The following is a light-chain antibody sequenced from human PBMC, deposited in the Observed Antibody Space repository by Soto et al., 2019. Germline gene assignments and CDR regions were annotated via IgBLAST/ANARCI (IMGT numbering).Light chain of an antibody. V-gene: IGKV3-11*01. CDR1: QTLSSH. Sequence: EIVLTQSPATLSLSPGERSTLSCRASQTLSSHLAGYQQKPGQAPRLLMYDVSNRATGIPARFSGSGSGADVTLTISSLESDDFAVYYFQPRQNLPLTVGGGTKVEIK. CDR2: DVS. CDR3: QPRQNLPLT. J-gene: IGKJ4*01.